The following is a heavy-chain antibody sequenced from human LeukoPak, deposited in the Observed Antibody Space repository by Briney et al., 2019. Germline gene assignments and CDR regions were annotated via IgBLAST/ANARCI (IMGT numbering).Heavy chain of an antibody. Sequence: GGSLRLSCEASGFFFSYYSMNWVRLAPGKGLEWISYIRGSSTDKTYADSVKGRFNIYRDDAKNSLFLQMGSLRAEDTAVEYCVRDHYWAFDYWGQGILVTVSS. J-gene: IGHJ4*02. D-gene: IGHD2-8*02. CDR2: IRGSSTDK. CDR1: GFFFSYYS. V-gene: IGHV3-48*01. CDR3: VRDHYWAFDY.